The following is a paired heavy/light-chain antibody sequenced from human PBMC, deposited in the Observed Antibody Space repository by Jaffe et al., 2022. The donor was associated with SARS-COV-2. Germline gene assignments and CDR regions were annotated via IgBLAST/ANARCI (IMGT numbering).Heavy chain of an antibody. CDR1: GFTFNNYW. CDR3: ARDLNYYDVLTAFYHNGFDI. CDR2: IKKDGSEK. J-gene: IGHJ3*02. V-gene: IGHV3-7*01. Sequence: EVQLVESGGGLVQPGGSLRLACAASGFTFNNYWMSWVRQAPGKGPEWVANIKKDGSEKYYVDSVKGRFTISRDNAKNSLFLQMNSLRAVDTAVYYCARDLNYYDVLTAFYHNGFDIWGQGTMVTVSS. D-gene: IGHD3-9*01.
Light chain of an antibody. V-gene: IGKV1-39*01. CDR2: AAS. CDR1: QSVSNS. CDR3: QQSYSAPRT. Sequence: DIHMTQSPSSLSASVGDRVTITCRASQSVSNSLNWYQQKPGKAPKLLICAASSLQSGVPSRFSGSGSGTDFTLTINSLQPEDFATYYCQQSYSAPRTFGHGTTVEIK. J-gene: IGKJ1*01.